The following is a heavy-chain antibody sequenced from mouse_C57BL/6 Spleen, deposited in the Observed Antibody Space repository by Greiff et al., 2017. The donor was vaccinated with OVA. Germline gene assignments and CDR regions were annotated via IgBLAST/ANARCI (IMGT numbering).Heavy chain of an antibody. J-gene: IGHJ3*01. CDR1: GYTFTSYW. CDR2: INPSNGGT. V-gene: IGHV1-53*01. Sequence: VQLQQPGTELVKPGASVKLSCKASGYTFTSYWMHWVKQRPGQGLEWIGNINPSNGGTNYNEKFKSKATLTVDKSSSTAYMQLSSLTSEDSAVYYCARGELEAPAWFAYWGQGTLVTVSA. CDR3: ARGELEAPAWFAY. D-gene: IGHD1-3*01.